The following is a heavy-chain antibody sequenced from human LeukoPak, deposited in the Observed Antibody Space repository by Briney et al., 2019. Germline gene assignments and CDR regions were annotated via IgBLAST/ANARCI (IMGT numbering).Heavy chain of an antibody. Sequence: PGASVKVSCRASGGTFSSYAISWVRQAPGQGLEWMGGIIHIFGTANYAQKFQGRVTITADESTSTAYMELSSLRSEDTAVYYCARDHGSGSYRSPPNRPYYYGMDVWGKGTTVTVSS. V-gene: IGHV1-69*13. J-gene: IGHJ6*04. D-gene: IGHD3-10*01. CDR1: GGTFSSYA. CDR3: ARDHGSGSYRSPPNRPYYYGMDV. CDR2: IIHIFGTA.